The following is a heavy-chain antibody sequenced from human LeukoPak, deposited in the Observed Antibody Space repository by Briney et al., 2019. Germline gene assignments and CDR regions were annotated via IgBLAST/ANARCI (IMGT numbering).Heavy chain of an antibody. CDR3: AKALGYCSGGSCYAGYYYYYYMDV. D-gene: IGHD2-15*01. CDR1: GFTFGSYA. CDR2: ISGSGGST. J-gene: IGHJ6*03. V-gene: IGHV3-23*01. Sequence: GGSLRLSCAASGFTFGSYAMSWVRQAPGKGLEWVSAISGSGGSTYYADSVKGRFTISRDNSKNTLYLQMNSLRAEDTAVYYCAKALGYCSGGSCYAGYYYYYYMDVWGKGTTVTVSS.